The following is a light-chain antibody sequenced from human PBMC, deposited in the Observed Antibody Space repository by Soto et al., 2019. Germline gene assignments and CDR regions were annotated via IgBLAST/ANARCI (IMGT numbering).Light chain of an antibody. Sequence: EILLTQSPATLSLSPGERATLSCGASQSVSSYLAWYQQKPGQAPRLLIYDASNRATGIPARLSGSGSGTDFTITISSLETEDFEVYYCQQRSNWSWTFGQGTQVDI. V-gene: IGKV3-11*01. CDR2: DAS. J-gene: IGKJ1*01. CDR3: QQRSNWSWT. CDR1: QSVSSY.